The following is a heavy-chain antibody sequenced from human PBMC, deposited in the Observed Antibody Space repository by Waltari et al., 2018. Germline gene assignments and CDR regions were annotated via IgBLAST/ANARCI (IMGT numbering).Heavy chain of an antibody. J-gene: IGHJ6*02. CDR2: INRSGST. V-gene: IGHV4-34*02. D-gene: IGHD3-10*01. CDR3: ARDRWTLLSDYYGMDV. Sequence: QVQLQQWGAGLLTPSEILSVTCEVFDDSFSKYYWVWIRQSPGKGLEWIGEINRSGSTNYNPSLKGRVTISLDMSKKQVSLRVTSVTAADTAVYYCARDRWTLLSDYYGMDVWGQGTTVTVS. CDR1: DDSFSKYY.